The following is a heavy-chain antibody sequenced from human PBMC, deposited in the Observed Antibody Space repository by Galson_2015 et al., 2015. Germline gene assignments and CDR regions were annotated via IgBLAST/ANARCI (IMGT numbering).Heavy chain of an antibody. V-gene: IGHV3-21*01. CDR2: ISSSSSYI. Sequence: SLRLSCAASGFTFSSYGMNWVRQAPGKGLEWVSSISSSSSYIYYADSVKGRFTISRDNSKNTLYLQMNSLRAEDTAVYYCAYGSKKGVIDYWGQGSLVTASS. CDR3: AYGSKKGVIDY. D-gene: IGHD6-13*01. CDR1: GFTFSSYG. J-gene: IGHJ4*02.